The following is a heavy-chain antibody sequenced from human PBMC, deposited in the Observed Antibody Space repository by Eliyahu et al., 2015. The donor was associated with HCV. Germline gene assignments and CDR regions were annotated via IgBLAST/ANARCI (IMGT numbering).Heavy chain of an antibody. CDR3: ATDRYLGRWYY. D-gene: IGHD3-9*01. CDR1: GFTVSSNH. Sequence: EVQLVESGGGLTQPGGSLRLSCAASGFTVSSNHMTWVRQAPGKGLEWVSVIYSGGSTYYADSVKGRFTISRDNSKNTLYLQMNSLRAEDTAVYYCATDRYLGRWYYWGQGTFVTVSS. CDR2: IYSGGST. V-gene: IGHV3-53*01. J-gene: IGHJ4*02.